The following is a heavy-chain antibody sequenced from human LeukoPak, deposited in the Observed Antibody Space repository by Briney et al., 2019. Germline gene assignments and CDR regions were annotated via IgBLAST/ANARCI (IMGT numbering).Heavy chain of an antibody. CDR3: ARDLYGSGSYYVPFDY. CDR1: GFTFSSYW. J-gene: IGHJ4*02. CDR2: IKQDGSEK. D-gene: IGHD3-10*01. V-gene: IGHV3-7*01. Sequence: GGSLRLSCAASGFTFSSYWMSWVRQAPGKGLEWVANIKQDGSEKYYVDSVKGRFTISRDNAKNSLYLQMNSLRAEDTAVYYCARDLYGSGSYYVPFDYWGQGTLVTVFS.